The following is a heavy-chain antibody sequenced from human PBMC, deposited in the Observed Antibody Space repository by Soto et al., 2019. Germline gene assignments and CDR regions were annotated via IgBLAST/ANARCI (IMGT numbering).Heavy chain of an antibody. Sequence: EVQLLESGGGFVQPGGSLRLSCAASGVNVNIYAMSWVRQAPGRGLEWVSSIPGNGATTYYPDSVKGHFTISRDTSKNMLYLQMNGLGVGDTGLYYCALDRPSYCGSGWGYSKAGGDYWGQGTLVAVSS. V-gene: IGHV3-23*01. D-gene: IGHD3-10*01. CDR3: ALDRPSYCGSGWGYSKAGGDY. J-gene: IGHJ4*02. CDR2: IPGNGATT. CDR1: GVNVNIYA.